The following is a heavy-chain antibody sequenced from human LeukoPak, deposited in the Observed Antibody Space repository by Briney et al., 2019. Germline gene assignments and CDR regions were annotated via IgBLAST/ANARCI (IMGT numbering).Heavy chain of an antibody. Sequence: GGPLRLSCAPSGFTFSSYGMSWVRPAPGKGLGWVSNNADSVKGRHTISRDNSTNTLYLKMNSRRAEDTAGYYCANREGAAGFSFDYWRGRTRVSV. J-gene: IGHJ4*02. D-gene: IGHD6-13*01. V-gene: IGHV3-23*01. CDR1: GFTFSSYG. CDR3: ANREGAAGFSFDY.